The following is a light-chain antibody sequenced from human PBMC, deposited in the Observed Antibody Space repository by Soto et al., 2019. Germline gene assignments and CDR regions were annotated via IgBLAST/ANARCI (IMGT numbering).Light chain of an antibody. Sequence: DILLTQSPGTLSLSPGETATLSCRASQSVSSDLLAWYQQKPGQSPRLLIYGASLRVTGIPDRFSGSGSGTDLTLSISSLQPEDFAVYYCQFFVRSSYIFGQGTKLEIK. CDR1: QSVSSDL. CDR2: GAS. V-gene: IGKV3-20*01. CDR3: QFFVRSSYI. J-gene: IGKJ2*01.